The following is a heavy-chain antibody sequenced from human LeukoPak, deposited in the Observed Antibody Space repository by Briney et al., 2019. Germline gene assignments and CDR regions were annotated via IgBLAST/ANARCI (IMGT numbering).Heavy chain of an antibody. D-gene: IGHD3-22*01. Sequence: ASVKVSCEASGYTFTSYGISWVRQAPGQGLEWMGWISAYNGNTNYAQKLQGRVTMTTDTSTSTAYMELRSLRSDDTAVYYCARDLAYDSSGPIDYWGQGTLVTVSS. J-gene: IGHJ4*02. CDR3: ARDLAYDSSGPIDY. CDR1: GYTFTSYG. CDR2: ISAYNGNT. V-gene: IGHV1-18*01.